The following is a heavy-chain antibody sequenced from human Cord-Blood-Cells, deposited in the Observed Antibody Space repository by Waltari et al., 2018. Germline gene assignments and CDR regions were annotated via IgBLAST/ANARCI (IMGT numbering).Heavy chain of an antibody. D-gene: IGHD1-26*01. CDR3: ASIVGATEGY. V-gene: IGHV4-59*11. CDR1: GGSISSHY. J-gene: IGHJ4*02. CDR2: IYYSGST. Sequence: QVQLQESGPGLVKPSETLSLTCTVSGGSISSHYWSWIRQPPGKGLEWIGYIYYSGSTNYNPSLKSRVTISVDTSKNQFSLKLSSVTAADTAVYYCASIVGATEGYWGQGTLVTVSS.